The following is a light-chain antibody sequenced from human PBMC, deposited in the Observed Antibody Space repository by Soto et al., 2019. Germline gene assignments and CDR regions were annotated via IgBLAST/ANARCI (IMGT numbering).Light chain of an antibody. J-gene: IGKJ5*01. CDR1: QSVSSY. V-gene: IGKV3-11*01. CDR2: DAY. Sequence: EIVLTQSPATLSLSPGERATLSCRASQSVSSYLAWYQQKPGQAPRLLIYDAYNRATGIPPRFSGSGSGTDFTLTISSLEPEDFAVYYCQQRSNWPPLFGQGTRLEIK. CDR3: QQRSNWPPL.